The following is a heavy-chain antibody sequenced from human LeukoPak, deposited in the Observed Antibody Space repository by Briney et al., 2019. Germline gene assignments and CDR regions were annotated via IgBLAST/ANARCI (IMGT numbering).Heavy chain of an antibody. CDR1: GDSISSTSYY. D-gene: IGHD2-2*02. CDR2: IFYSGSA. V-gene: IGHV4-39*01. J-gene: IGHJ4*02. CDR3: VTPAAIYRADY. Sequence: SETLSLTCIVSGDSISSTSYYWAWIRQPPGKGLEWIGMIFYSGSAYYTPSLRGRVTLSVDTSRNQFSLKLSSVTAADTAVYYCVTPAAIYRADYWGQGTLVTVSS.